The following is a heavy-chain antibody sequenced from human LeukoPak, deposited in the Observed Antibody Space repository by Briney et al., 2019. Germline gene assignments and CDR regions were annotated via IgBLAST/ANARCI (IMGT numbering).Heavy chain of an antibody. D-gene: IGHD3-10*01. J-gene: IGHJ4*02. CDR3: ASLLYGSGTVDY. V-gene: IGHV3-21*01. Sequence: PGGSLRLSCAASGFTVSSNYMSWVRQAPGKGLEWVSSISSRSTYIYYADSVRGRFTISRDNAKNSLYLQMNSLRAEDTAVYYCASLLYGSGTVDYWGQGTLVTVSS. CDR1: GFTVSSNY. CDR2: ISSRSTYI.